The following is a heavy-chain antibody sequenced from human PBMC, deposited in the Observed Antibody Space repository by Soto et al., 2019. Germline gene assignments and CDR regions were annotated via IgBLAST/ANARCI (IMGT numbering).Heavy chain of an antibody. CDR2: MNPNNGNT. V-gene: IGHV1-8*01. D-gene: IGHD4-17*01. Sequence: ASVKVSCKASGYTFTSYDINWVRQATGQGLEWMGWMNPNNGNTGYAQKFQGRVTMTRNTSISTAYMELSSLRSEDTAVYYCAGGFDYGEWGWFDPWGQGTLVTVSS. CDR3: AGGFDYGEWGWFDP. J-gene: IGHJ5*02. CDR1: GYTFTSYD.